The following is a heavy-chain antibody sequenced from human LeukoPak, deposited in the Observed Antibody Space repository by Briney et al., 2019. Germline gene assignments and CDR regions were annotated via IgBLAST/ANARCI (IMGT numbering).Heavy chain of an antibody. V-gene: IGHV4-34*01. CDR1: GGSLSGYY. J-gene: IGHJ4*02. D-gene: IGHD2-2*01. Sequence: ESSETLSLTCAVFGGSLSGYYWSWIRQPPGKGLEWIGEINHLRHTNYNPSLKSRVTISVDKSKNQFSLKLSSVTAADTAVYYCASSACSSTSCYPTPDYWGQGTLVTVSA. CDR3: ASSACSSTSCYPTPDY. CDR2: INHLRHT.